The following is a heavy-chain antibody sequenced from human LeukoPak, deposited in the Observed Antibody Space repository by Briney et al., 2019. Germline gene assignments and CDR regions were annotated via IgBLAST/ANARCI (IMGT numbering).Heavy chain of an antibody. D-gene: IGHD5-24*01. CDR2: INQSGST. J-gene: IGHJ5*02. CDR3: ARGRWLQYET. Sequence: SETLSLTCGVYGESFSGDYWSWIRQPPGKGLKWIGEINQSGSTNYIPSLKSRVTISVDTSKNQFSLKLISVTAADTAVYYCARGRWLQYETWGQGTLVTVSS. V-gene: IGHV4-34*01. CDR1: GESFSGDY.